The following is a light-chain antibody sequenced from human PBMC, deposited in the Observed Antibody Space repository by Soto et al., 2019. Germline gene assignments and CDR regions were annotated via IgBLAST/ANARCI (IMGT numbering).Light chain of an antibody. V-gene: IGLV2-14*01. J-gene: IGLJ1*01. Sequence: QSALTQPASVSGSPGQSIAISCTGTSSDVGGDYNFVSWYQQHPGKAPQLIINDVSNRPSGVSNRFSGSKSGNTASLTISGHQAEDEADYYCNSYTSSSTFAFGSGSKLTVL. CDR3: NSYTSSSTFA. CDR1: SSDVGGDYNF. CDR2: DVS.